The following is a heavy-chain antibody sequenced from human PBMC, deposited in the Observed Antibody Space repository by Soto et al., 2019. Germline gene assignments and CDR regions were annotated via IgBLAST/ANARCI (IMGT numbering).Heavy chain of an antibody. V-gene: IGHV4-39*01. J-gene: IGHJ5*02. Sequence: SETLSLTCTVSGGSINTNNYYWGWVRQPPGKGLEWIGSVFYNGTTYYSPSLKSRVTISLAPSRTQFSLKLESVTAADTAVYFCARLVVVSPVANAWGQGTLVTVSS. D-gene: IGHD2-15*01. CDR2: VFYNGTT. CDR3: ARLVVVSPVANA. CDR1: GGSINTNNYY.